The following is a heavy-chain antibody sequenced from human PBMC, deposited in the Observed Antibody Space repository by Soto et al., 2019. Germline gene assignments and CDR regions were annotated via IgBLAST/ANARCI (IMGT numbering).Heavy chain of an antibody. D-gene: IGHD6-13*01. CDR1: GGTFSSYA. CDR2: VIPIFGTA. Sequence: QVQLVQSGAEVKKPGSSVKVSCKASGGTFSSYAISWVRQAPGQGLEWMGGVIPIFGTANYAQKFQGRVTITADESTRTAYMELSSLRSEDTAVYYCARERCNMYRSRIPFDYWGQGTLVTVSS. CDR3: ARERCNMYRSRIPFDY. J-gene: IGHJ4*02. V-gene: IGHV1-69*01.